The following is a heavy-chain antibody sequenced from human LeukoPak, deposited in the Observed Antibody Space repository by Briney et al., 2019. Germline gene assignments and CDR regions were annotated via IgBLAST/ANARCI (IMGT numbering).Heavy chain of an antibody. V-gene: IGHV3-11*04. CDR3: ARVYYYDRFDP. D-gene: IGHD3-22*01. Sequence: GGSLRLSWAASGFTFSDYQMTWIRQAPGKGLDWISYISSSGTTTYYADSVKGRFTISRDNAKNSLYLQMNSLRAEDTAVYYCARVYYYDRFDPWGQGTLVTVSS. J-gene: IGHJ5*02. CDR1: GFTFSDYQ. CDR2: ISSSGTTT.